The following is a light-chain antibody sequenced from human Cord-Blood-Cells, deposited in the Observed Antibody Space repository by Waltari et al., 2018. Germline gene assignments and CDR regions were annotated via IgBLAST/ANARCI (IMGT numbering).Light chain of an antibody. Sequence: QSALTQPASVSGSPGQSITISCTGTSSDVGGYNYVSWYQQHPGKAPKLMIYEVSNRPSGVSNRFSGAKSRNTASLTISGLQAEDEADYYCSSYTSSSTPYVFGTGTKVTVL. CDR3: SSYTSSSTPYV. J-gene: IGLJ1*01. CDR1: SSDVGGYNY. CDR2: EVS. V-gene: IGLV2-14*01.